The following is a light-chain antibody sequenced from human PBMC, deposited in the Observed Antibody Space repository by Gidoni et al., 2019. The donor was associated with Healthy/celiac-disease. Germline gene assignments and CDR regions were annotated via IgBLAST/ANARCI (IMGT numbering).Light chain of an antibody. CDR3: QQYNNWPPRT. CDR1: QSVSSN. V-gene: IGKV3-15*01. J-gene: IGKJ1*01. CDR2: GAS. Sequence: EIVMTQSPATLSVSPGERATLSCRASQSVSSNLAWYQQKPGQAPRLLIYGASTKANGIPARFSGSGFGTEFTLTISSLQSEDFAVYYCQQYNNWPPRTFGQGTKVEIK.